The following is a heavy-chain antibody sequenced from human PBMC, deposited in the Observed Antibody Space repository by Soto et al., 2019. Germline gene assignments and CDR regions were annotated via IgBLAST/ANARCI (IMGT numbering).Heavy chain of an antibody. CDR2: INAGNGNT. V-gene: IGHV1-3*01. CDR1: GYTFTSYS. Sequence: ASVNVSCKTSGYTFTSYSIYWVRQAPGQRLEWMGWINAGNGNTKYSQKFQGRVTITRDTSASTAYMELSSLRSEDTAVYYCARGGYCSGGSCPYYYYGMDVWGQGTTVTVSS. D-gene: IGHD2-15*01. CDR3: ARGGYCSGGSCPYYYYGMDV. J-gene: IGHJ6*02.